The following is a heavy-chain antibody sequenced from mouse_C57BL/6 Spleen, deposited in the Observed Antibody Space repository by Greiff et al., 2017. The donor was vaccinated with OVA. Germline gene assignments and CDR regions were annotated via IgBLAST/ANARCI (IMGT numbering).Heavy chain of an antibody. J-gene: IGHJ2*01. CDR1: GYTFTDYN. D-gene: IGHD1-1*01. CDR3: ARVTLYDYGSSQYYCDY. CDR2: INPNNGGT. V-gene: IGHV1-18*01. Sequence: VQLMQSGPELVKPGASVKIPCKASGYTFTDYNMAWVQQSHGKSLEWIGDINPNNGGTFYNQKFKGNATFTVDKSSCTAYMEIRRLTSKDTADYYCARVTLYDYGSSQYYCDYWGKGTTLTVSS.